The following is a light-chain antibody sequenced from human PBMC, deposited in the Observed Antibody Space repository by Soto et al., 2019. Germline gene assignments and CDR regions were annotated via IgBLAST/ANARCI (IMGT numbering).Light chain of an antibody. CDR3: QQYYSYPPL. V-gene: IGKV1-9*01. Sequence: DIQMTQSPSTLSTSVRDRVTITCRASQGISSYLAWYQQKPGKAPKLLIYAASTLQSGVPSRFSGSGSGTDFTLTISCLQSEDFATYYCQQYYSYPPLFGGGTKVDIK. J-gene: IGKJ4*01. CDR2: AAS. CDR1: QGISSY.